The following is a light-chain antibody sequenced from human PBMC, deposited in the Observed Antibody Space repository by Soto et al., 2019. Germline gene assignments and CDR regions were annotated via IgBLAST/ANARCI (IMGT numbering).Light chain of an antibody. CDR1: SSDIGTYNR. J-gene: IGLJ3*02. CDR2: EVT. CDR3: GSYTTSSTWV. Sequence: QSALTQPPSVSGSSGQSVTISCTGTSSDIGTYNRVSWYQQSPGTTPKLIISEVTNRPSGVPDRFSGSKSGNTASLTISGLQAEDEADYYCGSYTTSSTWVFGGGTKLTVL. V-gene: IGLV2-18*02.